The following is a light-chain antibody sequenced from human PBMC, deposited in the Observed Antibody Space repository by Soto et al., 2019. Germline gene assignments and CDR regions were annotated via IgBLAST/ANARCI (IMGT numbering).Light chain of an antibody. J-gene: IGKJ1*01. CDR2: GAS. CDR3: HQYNNWPPSWT. Sequence: EIVMTQSPATLSVSPGERATLSCRASQSVSSNLAWYQQKPGQAPRLLIYGASTRATGIPARFSGSTSGTEFTLTISSLQSEDSAVYYCHQYNNWPPSWTFDQGTKVEIK. CDR1: QSVSSN. V-gene: IGKV3-15*01.